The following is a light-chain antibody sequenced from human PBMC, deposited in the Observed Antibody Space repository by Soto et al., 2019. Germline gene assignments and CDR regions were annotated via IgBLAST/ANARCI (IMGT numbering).Light chain of an antibody. CDR3: AAWDDSLSGHGV. CDR2: KDD. CDR1: SSNIGRNY. J-gene: IGLJ7*01. V-gene: IGLV1-47*01. Sequence: VLTQPPSASGTPGQRVAISCSGTSSNIGRNYVYWYQQVPGAAPKLLIYKDDQRPSGVPDRFSGSKFGTSASLAVSGLRSEDEADYYCAAWDDSLSGHGVFGGGTQLTVL.